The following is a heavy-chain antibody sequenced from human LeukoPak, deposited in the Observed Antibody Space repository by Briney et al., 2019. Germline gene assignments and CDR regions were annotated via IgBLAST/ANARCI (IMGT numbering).Heavy chain of an antibody. CDR2: ISSSGSTI. D-gene: IGHD5-24*01. V-gene: IGHV3-48*03. J-gene: IGHJ4*02. CDR3: ASDPSLWMATPD. Sequence: GGSLRLSCAASGFTFSSYEMNWVRQAPGKGLEWVSYISSSGSTIYYADSVKGRFTISRDNAKNSLHLQMNSLRAEDTAVYYCASDPSLWMATPDWGQGTLVTVSS. CDR1: GFTFSSYE.